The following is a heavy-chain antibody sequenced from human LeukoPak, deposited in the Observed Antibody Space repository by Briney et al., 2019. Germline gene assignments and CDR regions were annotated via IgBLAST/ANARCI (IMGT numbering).Heavy chain of an antibody. V-gene: IGHV3-23*01. D-gene: IGHD3-22*01. CDR3: ARTYYYDSSGYPIMPFDY. Sequence: GGSLRLSCAASGFTFSSYAMSWVRQAPGKGLEWVSAIIGSGGSTYYADSVKGRFTISRDNSKNTLYLQMNSLRAEDTAVYYCARTYYYDSSGYPIMPFDYWGQGTLVTVSS. CDR2: IIGSGGST. J-gene: IGHJ4*02. CDR1: GFTFSSYA.